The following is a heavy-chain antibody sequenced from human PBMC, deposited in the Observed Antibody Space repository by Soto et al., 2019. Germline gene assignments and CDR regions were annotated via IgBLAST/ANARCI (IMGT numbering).Heavy chain of an antibody. CDR3: ARSLINIVQAAD. J-gene: IGHJ4*02. D-gene: IGHD5-12*01. CDR1: GGSISSSSYY. V-gene: IGHV4-39*01. CDR2: IYYSGST. Sequence: SETLSLTCTVSGGSISSSSYYWGWIRQPPGKGLEWIGSIYYSGSTYYNPSLKSRVTISVDTSKNQFSLKLSSVTAADTAVYCCARSLINIVQAADWGQGTLVSVSS.